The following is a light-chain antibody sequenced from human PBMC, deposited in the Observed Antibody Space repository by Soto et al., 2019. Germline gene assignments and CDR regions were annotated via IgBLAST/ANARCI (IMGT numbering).Light chain of an antibody. CDR2: AAS. CDR1: QDISNY. V-gene: IGKV1-16*02. CDR3: QQYNTYPFT. Sequence: DIQMTQSPSSLSASVGDRVTITCRASQDISNYLAWFQQKPGRPPKSLIYAASSLQSGVPSKFSSRRSGTDFTLTISSPQPEDFATYFVQQYNTYPFTFGPGTKVDIK. J-gene: IGKJ3*01.